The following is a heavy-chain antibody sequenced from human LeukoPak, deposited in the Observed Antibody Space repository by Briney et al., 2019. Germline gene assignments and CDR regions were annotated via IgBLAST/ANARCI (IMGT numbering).Heavy chain of an antibody. V-gene: IGHV3-74*01. Sequence: PGGSLRLSCAASGFTLSNYWMHWVRQAPGKGLVWVSRIDSEGSRTSYADSVKGRFTISRDNAKNSLYLQMNSLRAEDTAVYYCARDLGYSSGWYIGHWGQGTLVTVSS. J-gene: IGHJ4*02. D-gene: IGHD6-19*01. CDR3: ARDLGYSSGWYIGH. CDR1: GFTLSNYW. CDR2: IDSEGSRT.